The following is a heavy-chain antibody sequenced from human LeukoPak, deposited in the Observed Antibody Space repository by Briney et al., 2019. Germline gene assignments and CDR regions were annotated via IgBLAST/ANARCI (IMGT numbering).Heavy chain of an antibody. CDR3: ARDGLWGGRNYFSH. CDR2: IRNKANSYTT. D-gene: IGHD3-16*01. CDR1: GFTFSDHS. J-gene: IGHJ1*01. V-gene: IGHV3-72*01. Sequence: GRSLRLSCAASGFTFSDHSMDWVRQAPGKGLEWIGRIRNKANSYTTEYAASVKGRFTISRDDSENALYLQMNSLKTEDTAVYFCARDGLWGGRNYFSHWGQGTLVTVSS.